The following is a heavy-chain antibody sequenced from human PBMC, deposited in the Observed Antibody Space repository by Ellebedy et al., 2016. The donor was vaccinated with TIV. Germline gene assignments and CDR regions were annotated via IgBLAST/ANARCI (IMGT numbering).Heavy chain of an antibody. CDR3: ARDILDYGNYPPFDS. Sequence: GESLKISCAASGFAFSNSGMHWVRQAPGQGLEWVAVIWLDGSSQYYADSLRGRFTISRDNSRNTLYLQMNSLRAEDTAVYYCARDILDYGNYPPFDSWGQGTLVTVSS. D-gene: IGHD4-11*01. CDR2: IWLDGSSQ. CDR1: GFAFSNSG. J-gene: IGHJ4*02. V-gene: IGHV3-33*01.